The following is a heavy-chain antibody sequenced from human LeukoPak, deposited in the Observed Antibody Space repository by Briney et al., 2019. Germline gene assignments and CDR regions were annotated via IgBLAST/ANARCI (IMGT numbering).Heavy chain of an antibody. CDR1: GGTFSSYA. CDR3: ATNRGSSWYYYFDY. J-gene: IGHJ4*02. V-gene: IGHV1-69*04. Sequence: SVKVSCKASGGTFSSYAISWVRQAPGQGLEWMGRIIPILGIANYAQKFQGRVTITADKSTSTAYMELSSLRSEDTAVYYCATNRGSSWYYYFDYWGQGTLVTVSS. CDR2: IIPILGIA. D-gene: IGHD6-13*01.